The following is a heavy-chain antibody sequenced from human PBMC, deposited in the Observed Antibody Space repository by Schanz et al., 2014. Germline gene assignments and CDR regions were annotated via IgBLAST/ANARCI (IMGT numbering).Heavy chain of an antibody. CDR2: VHPSGTT. J-gene: IGHJ5*02. CDR1: GFTFGDYA. D-gene: IGHD2-2*01. V-gene: IGHV4-34*01. Sequence: VQLVESGGGLVQPGRSLRLSCTGSGFTFGDYAMSWVRQPPGKGLEWIGEVHPSGTTNYNPSLSYRVTMSVDASKNQFSLKLTSVTAADTAVYYCARGQDHAKTGDLWGQGTLVTVSS. CDR3: ARGQDHAKTGDL.